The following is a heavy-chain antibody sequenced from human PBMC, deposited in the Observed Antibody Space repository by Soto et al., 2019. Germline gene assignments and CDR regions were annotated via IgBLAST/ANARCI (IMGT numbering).Heavy chain of an antibody. CDR3: ARGAYDPPYYYFCMDV. CDR1: GGTFSNFI. CDR2: IIPILGTI. Sequence: QVQLVQSGAEVKKPGSSVRVSCKASGGTFSNFILTWVRQAPGQVLEWMGRIIPILGTITYAQKFQGRVTITADKSSSTAYMELGSLRSEDTAVYYCARGAYDPPYYYFCMDVWGKGTTVTVSS. D-gene: IGHD5-12*01. V-gene: IGHV1-69*08. J-gene: IGHJ6*03.